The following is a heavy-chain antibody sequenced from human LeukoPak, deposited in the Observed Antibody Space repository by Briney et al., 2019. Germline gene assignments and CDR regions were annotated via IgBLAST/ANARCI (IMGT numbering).Heavy chain of an antibody. V-gene: IGHV4-59*01. CDR2: IYYSGST. CDR3: ASLEWELSKGNWFDP. D-gene: IGHD1-26*01. J-gene: IGHJ5*02. Sequence: SETLSLTCTVSGGSISSYYWSWIRQPPGKGLEWIGYIYYSGSTNYNPSLKSRVTISVDTSKNQFSLKLSSVTAADTAVYYCASLEWELSKGNWFDPWGQGTLVTVSS. CDR1: GGSISSYY.